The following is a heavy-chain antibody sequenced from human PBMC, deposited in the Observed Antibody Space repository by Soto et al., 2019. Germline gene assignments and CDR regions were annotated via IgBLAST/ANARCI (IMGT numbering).Heavy chain of an antibody. CDR1: GGSISSYY. Sequence: SETLSLTCTVSGGSISSYYWSWIRRPPGKGLEWIGYIYYSGSTNYNPSLKSRVTISVDTSKNQFSLKLSSVTAADTAVYYCAREEYSYGPLNYWGQGTLVTVSS. D-gene: IGHD5-18*01. CDR2: IYYSGST. CDR3: AREEYSYGPLNY. V-gene: IGHV4-59*01. J-gene: IGHJ4*02.